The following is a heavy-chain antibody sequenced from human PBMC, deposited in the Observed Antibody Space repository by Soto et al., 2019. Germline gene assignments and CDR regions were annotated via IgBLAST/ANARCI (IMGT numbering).Heavy chain of an antibody. D-gene: IGHD3-9*01. CDR1: GFTFSSYE. J-gene: IGHJ6*02. CDR3: ARGGYDILTGYYGLYYYGMDV. Sequence: GGSLRLSCAASGFTFSSYEMNWVRQAPGKGLEWVSYISSSGSTIYYADSVKGRFTISRDNAKNSLYLQMNSLRAEDTAVYYCARGGYDILTGYYGLYYYGMDVWGQGTTVTVS. V-gene: IGHV3-48*03. CDR2: ISSSGSTI.